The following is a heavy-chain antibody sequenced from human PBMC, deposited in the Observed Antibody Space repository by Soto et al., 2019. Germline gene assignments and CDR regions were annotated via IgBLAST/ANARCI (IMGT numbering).Heavy chain of an antibody. V-gene: IGHV3-30*18. J-gene: IGHJ6*03. Sequence: QVQLVESGGGVVQPGRSQRLSCAASGSTFSSYGMHWVRQAPGKGLEWVAVISYDGSNKYYADSVKGRFTISRDNSKNTLYLQMNSLRAEDTAVYYCAKDPNSSGWYGYYYYYCMDVWGKGTTVTVSS. CDR1: GSTFSSYG. CDR2: ISYDGSNK. CDR3: AKDPNSSGWYGYYYYYCMDV. D-gene: IGHD6-19*01.